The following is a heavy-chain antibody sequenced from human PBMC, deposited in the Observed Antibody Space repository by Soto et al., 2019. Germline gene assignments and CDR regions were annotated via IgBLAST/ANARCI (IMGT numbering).Heavy chain of an antibody. CDR3: ARDLNDYGDYALGYFDY. V-gene: IGHV3-48*01. CDR1: GFTFSSYS. D-gene: IGHD4-17*01. CDR2: ISSSSSTI. Sequence: GGSLRLSCAASGFTFSSYSMNWVRQAPGKGLEWVSYISSSSSTIYYADSVKGRFTISRDNAKNSLYLQMNSLRAEDTAVYYCARDLNDYGDYALGYFDYWGRGTLVTVSS. J-gene: IGHJ4*02.